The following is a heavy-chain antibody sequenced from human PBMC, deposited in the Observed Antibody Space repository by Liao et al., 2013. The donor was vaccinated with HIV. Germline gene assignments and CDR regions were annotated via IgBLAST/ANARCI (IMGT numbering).Heavy chain of an antibody. CDR3: ARGRYYYDSINEYFQH. J-gene: IGHJ1*01. D-gene: IGHD3-22*01. CDR2: IYSSGTT. V-gene: IGHV4-4*07. CDR1: GDSISNYY. Sequence: QVQLQESGPGLVKPSETLSLTCTVSGDSISNYYWSWIRQSAGKGLEWIGRIYSSGTTNYNPSLKSRVTMSVDTSKNQFSLNLTSVTAADTAVYYCARGRYYYDSINEYFQHWGQGTQVTVSS.